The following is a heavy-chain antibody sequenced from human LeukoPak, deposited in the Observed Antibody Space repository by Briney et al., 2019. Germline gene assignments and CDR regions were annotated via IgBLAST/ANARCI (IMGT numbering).Heavy chain of an antibody. Sequence: SETLSLTCSVSGGSVSGFYWNWIRRSPGKGLEWIGYINYSGSTNYNPSLKSRVTISIDTSKNQFSLKLTSVTATDTAVYYCARHSGQLLNRYFDYWGQGTLLTVSS. CDR3: ARHSGQLLNRYFDY. J-gene: IGHJ4*02. CDR1: GGSVSGFY. D-gene: IGHD1-26*01. V-gene: IGHV4-59*08. CDR2: INYSGST.